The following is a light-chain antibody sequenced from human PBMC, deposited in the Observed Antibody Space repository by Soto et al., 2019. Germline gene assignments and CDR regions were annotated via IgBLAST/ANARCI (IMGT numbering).Light chain of an antibody. CDR1: QSVDGY. Sequence: EVVMTQSPGTLSVSLGESATLSCRASQSVDGYLAWYQQKPGQAPRLLIYGASTRATGVTARFSGSGSGTEFTLTISSLQSDDSAIYYCQQFGDWPSFGLGTKVDIK. J-gene: IGKJ1*01. CDR2: GAS. V-gene: IGKV3-15*01. CDR3: QQFGDWPS.